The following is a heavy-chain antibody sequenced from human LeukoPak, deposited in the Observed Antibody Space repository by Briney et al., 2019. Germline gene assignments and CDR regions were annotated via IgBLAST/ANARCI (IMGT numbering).Heavy chain of an antibody. J-gene: IGHJ4*02. V-gene: IGHV3-33*01. D-gene: IGHD6-13*01. CDR3: ARWGIATAGGIDY. Sequence: PGRSLRLSCAASGFTFSRFGMHWVRQAPGKGLEWVALIWFDGSNKYHADSVKGRFTISRDNSKNTLDLQMSSLRVEDTAVYYCARWGIATAGGIDYWGQGTLVTVSS. CDR2: IWFDGSNK. CDR1: GFTFSRFG.